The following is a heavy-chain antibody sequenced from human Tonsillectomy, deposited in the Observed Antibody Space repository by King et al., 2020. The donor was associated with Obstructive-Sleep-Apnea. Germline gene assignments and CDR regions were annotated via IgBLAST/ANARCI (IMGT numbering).Heavy chain of an antibody. Sequence: VQLVESGGDLAQPGGSLRLSCAASGFTFSSFAMSWVRQAPGKGLEWVSAITIGGTPYYADSVKGRFTLSRDNSKSTLHLQMNSLRVDDTAIYYCAKRQLVPGYFDYWGQGTLVTVSS. CDR2: ITIGGTP. D-gene: IGHD6-6*01. CDR1: GFTFSSFA. CDR3: AKRQLVPGYFDY. J-gene: IGHJ4*02. V-gene: IGHV3-23*04.